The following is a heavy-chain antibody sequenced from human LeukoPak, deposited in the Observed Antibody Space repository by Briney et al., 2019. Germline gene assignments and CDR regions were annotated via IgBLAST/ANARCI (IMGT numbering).Heavy chain of an antibody. D-gene: IGHD3-22*01. CDR3: AKDLDYDSSGYSDY. CDR2: FSGSGGST. CDR1: GFTFSSYA. Sequence: GGSLRLSCAASGFTFSSYAMSWVRQAPGKGLEWVSAFSGSGGSTYYADSVKGRFTISRDNSKNPLCLQMNSLRAEDTAVYYCAKDLDYDSSGYSDYWGQGTLVTVSS. J-gene: IGHJ4*02. V-gene: IGHV3-23*01.